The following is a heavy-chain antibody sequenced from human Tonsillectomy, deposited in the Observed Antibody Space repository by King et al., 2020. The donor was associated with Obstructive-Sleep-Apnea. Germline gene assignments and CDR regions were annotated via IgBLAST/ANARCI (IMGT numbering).Heavy chain of an antibody. CDR3: AKGPHYDILTDYQSWFDL. CDR2: VSWNRGSV. Sequence: VQLVESGGDLVQPGRSLRLSCAASGFTFYDFPMHWVRQVPGKGLEWVSSVSWNRGSVDYAGSVKGRFTISRDNAKNSLYLQMNGLRAEDTALYYCAKGPHYDILTDYQSWFDLWGQGTLVTVSS. D-gene: IGHD3-9*01. CDR1: GFTFYDFP. J-gene: IGHJ5*02. V-gene: IGHV3-9*01.